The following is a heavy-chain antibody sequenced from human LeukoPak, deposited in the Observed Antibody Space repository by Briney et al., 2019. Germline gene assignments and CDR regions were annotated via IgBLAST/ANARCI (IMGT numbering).Heavy chain of an antibody. J-gene: IGHJ4*02. V-gene: IGHV3-30-3*01. CDR2: ISDDGSKK. CDR3: VLGHYGGLFDN. Sequence: GGSLRLSCAASGFTFSRYDMHWVRQAPGKGLEWVAVISDDGSKKDYADPVKGRFTISRDNSKNTLYVQMNSLRDEDTAVYYCVLGHYGGLFDNWGQGTLVTVSS. D-gene: IGHD4-23*01. CDR1: GFTFSRYD.